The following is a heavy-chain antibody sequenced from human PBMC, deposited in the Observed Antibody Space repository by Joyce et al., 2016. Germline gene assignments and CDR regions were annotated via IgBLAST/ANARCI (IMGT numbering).Heavy chain of an antibody. D-gene: IGHD3-9*01. CDR1: GGTFSNYV. J-gene: IGHJ4*02. CDR3: ARGGTYYDIVTGYSHFDY. CDR2: ILPRSATP. V-gene: IGHV1-69*12. Sequence: QVQLVQSGAEVKKPGSSVEVSCKVSGGTFSNYVINWIRQGPGQGIEWMGDILPRSATPKYAQKFQGRLTITAEEATTTVSMKLSSLRSEDTAVYYCARGGTYYDIVTGYSHFDYWGQGALVTVSS.